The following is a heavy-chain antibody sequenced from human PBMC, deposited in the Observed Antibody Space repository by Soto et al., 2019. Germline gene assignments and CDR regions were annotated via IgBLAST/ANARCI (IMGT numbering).Heavy chain of an antibody. CDR2: IYYSGST. CDR1: GGSISSGGYY. Sequence: PSETLSLTCTVSGGSISSGGYYWSWIRQHPGKGLEWIGYIYYSGSTYYNPSLKSRVTISVDTSKNQFSLKLSSVTAADTAVYYCARISYYDFWSGYREPLYYFDYWGQGTLVTVSS. V-gene: IGHV4-31*03. CDR3: ARISYYDFWSGYREPLYYFDY. J-gene: IGHJ4*02. D-gene: IGHD3-3*01.